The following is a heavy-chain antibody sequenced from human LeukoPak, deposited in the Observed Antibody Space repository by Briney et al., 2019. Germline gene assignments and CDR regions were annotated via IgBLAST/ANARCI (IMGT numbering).Heavy chain of an antibody. CDR2: ISAYNGIT. D-gene: IGHD6-13*01. V-gene: IGHV1-18*01. CDR1: GYTFISYE. Sequence: GASVKVSCKASGYTFISYEINWVRQAPGQGLEWMGWISAYNGITNYAQKLQDRVTMTTDTSTSTAYMELRSLTSDDTAVYYCARDSGSDSSNWYGKWLAPWGQGTLVTVSS. J-gene: IGHJ5*02. CDR3: ARDSGSDSSNWYGKWLAP.